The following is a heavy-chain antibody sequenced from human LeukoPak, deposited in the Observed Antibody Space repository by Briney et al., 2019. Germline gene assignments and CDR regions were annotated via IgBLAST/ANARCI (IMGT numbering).Heavy chain of an antibody. CDR1: GGAFSSYA. V-gene: IGHV1-69*04. Sequence: SEKVSCKASGGAFSSYAISWVRQAPGQGLEWMGRIIPILGIANYAQKFQGRVTITADKSTSTAYMELSSLRSEDTAVYYCAREGSSSSYFDYWGQGTLVTVSS. D-gene: IGHD6-13*01. CDR3: AREGSSSSYFDY. J-gene: IGHJ4*02. CDR2: IIPILGIA.